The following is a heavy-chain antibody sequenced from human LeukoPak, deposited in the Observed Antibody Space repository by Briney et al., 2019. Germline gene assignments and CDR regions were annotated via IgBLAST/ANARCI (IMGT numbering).Heavy chain of an antibody. CDR2: ISGSGGST. J-gene: IGHJ5*02. V-gene: IGHV3-23*01. CDR3: ARDLASVVVRGVIKGDHWFDP. CDR1: GFTFSSYW. D-gene: IGHD3-10*01. Sequence: QPGGSLRLSCAASGFTFSSYWMSWVRQAPGKGLEWVSAISGSGGSTYYADSVKGRFTISRDNSKNTLYLQMNSLRAEDTAVYYCARDLASVVVRGVIKGDHWFDPWGQGTLVTVSS.